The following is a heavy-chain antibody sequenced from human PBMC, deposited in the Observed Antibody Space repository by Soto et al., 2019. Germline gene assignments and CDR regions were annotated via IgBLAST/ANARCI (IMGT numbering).Heavy chain of an antibody. CDR2: INHSGST. CDR3: ARVRYGSGIYYNGKPYYYYGMDV. Sequence: QVQLQQWGAGLLKPSETLSLTCAVYGGSFSGYYWSWIRQPPGKGLEWIGEINHSGSTNYNQSLKSRVTISVDSSKKQFSLKLSSATAADTAVYYCARVRYGSGIYYNGKPYYYYGMDVWGQGTTVTVSS. J-gene: IGHJ6*02. V-gene: IGHV4-34*01. CDR1: GGSFSGYY. D-gene: IGHD3-10*01.